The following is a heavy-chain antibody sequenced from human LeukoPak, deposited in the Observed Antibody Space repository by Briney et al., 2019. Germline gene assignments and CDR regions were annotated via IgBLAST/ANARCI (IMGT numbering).Heavy chain of an antibody. CDR2: ISSSSSYI. D-gene: IGHD6-19*01. CDR3: ARDLAVAGIFDY. J-gene: IGHJ4*02. Sequence: GGSLRLSCAASGFTFSSYSMNWVRQAPGKGLEWVSSISSSSSYIYYADSVKGRFTISRDNAKNSLYPQMNSLRAEDTAVYYCARDLAVAGIFDYWGQGTLVTVSS. V-gene: IGHV3-21*01. CDR1: GFTFSSYS.